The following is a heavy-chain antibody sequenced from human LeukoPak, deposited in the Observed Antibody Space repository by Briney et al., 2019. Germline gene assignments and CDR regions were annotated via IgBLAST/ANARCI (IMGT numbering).Heavy chain of an antibody. Sequence: SETLSLTCTVYGGSISSYYWSWIRQPPGKGLEWIGYIYYSGSTNYNPSLKSRVTISVDTSKNQFSLKLTSVTVADTAVYYCARAIQDDFWSGYHFDYWGQGTLVTVSS. D-gene: IGHD3-3*01. J-gene: IGHJ4*02. CDR2: IYYSGST. V-gene: IGHV4-59*01. CDR3: ARAIQDDFWSGYHFDY. CDR1: GGSISSYY.